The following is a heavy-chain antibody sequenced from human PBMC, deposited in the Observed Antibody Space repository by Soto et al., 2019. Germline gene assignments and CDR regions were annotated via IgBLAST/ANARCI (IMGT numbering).Heavy chain of an antibody. CDR1: GYTFTSYG. Sequence: ASVKVSCKASGYTFTSYGISWVRQAPGQGLEWMGWISAYNGNTNYAQKLQGRVTMTTDTSTSTAYMELRSLRSDDTAVYYCARERSYYYDSSGYPVDAFDIWGQGTMVTVS. CDR2: ISAYNGNT. J-gene: IGHJ3*02. V-gene: IGHV1-18*01. D-gene: IGHD3-22*01. CDR3: ARERSYYYDSSGYPVDAFDI.